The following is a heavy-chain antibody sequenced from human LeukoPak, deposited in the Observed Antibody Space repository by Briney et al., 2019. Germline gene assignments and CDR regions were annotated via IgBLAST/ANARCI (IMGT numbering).Heavy chain of an antibody. D-gene: IGHD2-15*01. CDR3: ARVDGSCSGGSCPSGNWFDP. J-gene: IGHJ5*02. CDR2: FHTRGST. CDR1: RGSISSGNYY. V-gene: IGHV4-61*02. Sequence: SQTLSLTCTVSRGSISSGNYYWSWIRQPAGKGLEWIGRFHTRGSTNYNPSLKSRVIISVDTSKNQFSLKLNSVTAADTAVYYCARVDGSCSGGSCPSGNWFDPWGQGTLVTVSS.